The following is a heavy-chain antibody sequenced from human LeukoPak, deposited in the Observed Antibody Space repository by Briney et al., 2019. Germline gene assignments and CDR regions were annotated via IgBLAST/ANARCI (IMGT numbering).Heavy chain of an antibody. J-gene: IGHJ4*02. CDR2: ISGSGGST. V-gene: IGHV3-23*01. D-gene: IGHD6-19*01. Sequence: GRSLRLSCAASGFTTTYAMSWVRQAPGKGLEWVSAISGSGGSTYYADSVKGRFTISRDNSKNTLYLQMNSLRAEDTAVYYCAKRGGYSSGWYEVYWGQGTLVTVSS. CDR3: AKRGGYSSGWYEVY. CDR1: GFTTTYA.